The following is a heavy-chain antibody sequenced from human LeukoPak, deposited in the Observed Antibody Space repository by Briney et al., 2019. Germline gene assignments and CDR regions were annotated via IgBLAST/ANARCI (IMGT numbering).Heavy chain of an antibody. J-gene: IGHJ3*02. Sequence: KPSETLSLTCTVSGGSISSGDYYWSWIRQPPGKGLEWIGYIYYSGSTYYNPSLKIRVTISVDTSKNHFSLKLCSVTAADTAVYYCARDRTGYSSSWYTRHDAFDIWGQGTMVTVSS. CDR3: ARDRTGYSSSWYTRHDAFDI. D-gene: IGHD6-13*01. CDR1: GGSISSGDYY. V-gene: IGHV4-30-4*08. CDR2: IYYSGST.